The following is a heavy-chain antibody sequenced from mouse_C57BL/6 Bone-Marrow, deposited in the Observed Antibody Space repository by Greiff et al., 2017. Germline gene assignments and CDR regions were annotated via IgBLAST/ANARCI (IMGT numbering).Heavy chain of an antibody. CDR1: GFNIKDDY. Sequence: EVQLQQSGAELVRPGASVKLSCTASGFNIKDDYMHWVKQRPEQGLEWIGWIDPENGDTEYASKFQGKATITADTSSNPAYLQLSSLTSEDTAVYYCTGTVVGAMDYWGQGTSVTVSS. CDR3: TGTVVGAMDY. CDR2: IDPENGDT. J-gene: IGHJ4*01. D-gene: IGHD1-1*01. V-gene: IGHV14-4*01.